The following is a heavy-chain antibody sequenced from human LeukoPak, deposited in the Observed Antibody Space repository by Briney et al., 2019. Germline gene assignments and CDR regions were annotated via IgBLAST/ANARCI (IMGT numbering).Heavy chain of an antibody. J-gene: IGHJ4*02. CDR3: ARARMATTLGYFDY. Sequence: AGSLRLSCAASGFTFSSYDMHRVRQATGKGLEWVSAIGTAGDTYYPGSVKGRFTISRENAKNSLYLQMNSLRAEDTAVYYCARARMATTLGYFDYWGQGTLVTVSS. CDR1: GFTFSSYD. V-gene: IGHV3-13*01. CDR2: IGTAGDT. D-gene: IGHD5-24*01.